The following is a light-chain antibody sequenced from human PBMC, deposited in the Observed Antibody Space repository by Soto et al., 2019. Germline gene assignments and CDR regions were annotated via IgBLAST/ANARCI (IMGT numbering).Light chain of an antibody. Sequence: EIVITQSPSSLSVSPWERATLSCRASQSVTANLAWYQQKPGQAPRLLIYNGVTRATGIPARFTGSGSGRQYTLTIDSLQSEDVAMYYCQQYNMWPPFTFGPGTKV. CDR2: NGV. CDR3: QQYNMWPPFT. CDR1: QSVTAN. J-gene: IGKJ3*01. V-gene: IGKV3-15*01.